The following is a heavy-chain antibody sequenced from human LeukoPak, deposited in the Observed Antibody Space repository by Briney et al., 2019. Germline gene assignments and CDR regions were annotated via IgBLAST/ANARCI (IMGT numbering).Heavy chain of an antibody. J-gene: IGHJ4*02. CDR2: ISSSSGTI. CDR3: ARAFHSSSWYRAFDY. Sequence: GGSLRLSCAASGFTFSSYSMNWVRQAPGKGLEWVSYISSSSGTIYYADSVKGRFTISRDNAKNSLYLQMNSLRAEDTAVYYCARAFHSSSWYRAFDYWGQGTLVTVSS. CDR1: GFTFSSYS. D-gene: IGHD6-13*01. V-gene: IGHV3-48*01.